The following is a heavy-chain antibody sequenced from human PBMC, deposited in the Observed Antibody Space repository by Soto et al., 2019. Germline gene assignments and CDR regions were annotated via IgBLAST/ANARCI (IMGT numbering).Heavy chain of an antibody. Sequence: QVQLVESGGGLVKPGGSLRLSCAASGFTFSDYYMSWIRQAPGKGLEWVSYISSSSSYTNYADSVKGRFTISRDNAKNSLYLQINSLRAEDTAVYYCARDSGSYEASYYYYGMDVWGEGTTVTVSS. CDR2: ISSSSSYT. CDR1: GFTFSDYY. CDR3: ARDSGSYEASYYYYGMDV. V-gene: IGHV3-11*06. J-gene: IGHJ6*04. D-gene: IGHD2-15*01.